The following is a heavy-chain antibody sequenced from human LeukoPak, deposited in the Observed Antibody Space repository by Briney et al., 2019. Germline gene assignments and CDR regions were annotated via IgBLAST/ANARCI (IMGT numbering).Heavy chain of an antibody. Sequence: QTLSLTCAISGDSVPCNSAAGNWIRQSPSRGLEWLGTTYYKHRRYNDDAVSVKSRITINPDTSKNQFSMQPNSVTPEDTAVYCCARSASGYSSSWRGRYFDYGGQGTLVTVSS. D-gene: IGHD6-13*01. V-gene: IGHV6-1*01. CDR3: ARSASGYSSSWRGRYFDY. CDR1: GDSVPCNSAA. J-gene: IGHJ4*02. CDR2: TYYKHRRYN.